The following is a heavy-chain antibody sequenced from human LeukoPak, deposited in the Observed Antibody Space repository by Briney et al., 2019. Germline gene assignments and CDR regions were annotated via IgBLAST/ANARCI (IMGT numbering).Heavy chain of an antibody. CDR1: GFTLSSYG. Sequence: GGSLRLSCAASGFTLSSYGMRWVSQAPGKGLEWVAGISYEGSNKYYADSVKGRFTISRDNSKNTLYLQMNSLRAEDTAVYYCAKDTSSGPLYSGMDVWGQGTTVTVSS. CDR3: AKDTSSGPLYSGMDV. CDR2: ISYEGSNK. V-gene: IGHV3-30*18. D-gene: IGHD6-19*01. J-gene: IGHJ6*02.